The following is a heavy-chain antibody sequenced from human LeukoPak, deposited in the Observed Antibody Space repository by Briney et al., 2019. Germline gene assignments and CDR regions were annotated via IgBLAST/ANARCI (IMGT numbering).Heavy chain of an antibody. Sequence: HPGGSLRLSCAASGFTFSTHGMHWVRQAPGKGLEWVAFIRYDGTNKYYADSVKGRFTISRDSFKNTLYLQMNSLRPEDTAVYYCAKEGDYYGSGSYRDGFDIWGQGTMVTVSS. CDR1: GFTFSTHG. V-gene: IGHV3-30*02. J-gene: IGHJ3*02. D-gene: IGHD3-10*01. CDR3: AKEGDYYGSGSYRDGFDI. CDR2: IRYDGTNK.